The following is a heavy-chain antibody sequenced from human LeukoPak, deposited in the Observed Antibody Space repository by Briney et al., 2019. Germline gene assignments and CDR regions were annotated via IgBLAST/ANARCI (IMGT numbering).Heavy chain of an antibody. CDR3: ARDHNYAFDN. J-gene: IGHJ4*02. Sequence: GGSLRLSCAASGFTFSTYVMTWVRQAPGKGLEWISYIGIDSGNTKYADSVRGRFTISADKAKNSLYLQMNSLRVEDTAVYYCARDHNYAFDNWGQGTLVSVAS. V-gene: IGHV3-48*01. D-gene: IGHD1-1*01. CDR2: IGIDSGNT. CDR1: GFTFSTYV.